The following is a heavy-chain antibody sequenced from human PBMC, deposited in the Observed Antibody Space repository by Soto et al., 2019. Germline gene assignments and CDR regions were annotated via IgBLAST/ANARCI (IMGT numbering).Heavy chain of an antibody. D-gene: IGHD5-18*01. V-gene: IGHV4-59*01. J-gene: IGHJ4*02. CDR3: ARGYGNPVSFDY. Sequence: SETLSLTCTVSGGSISSYYWSWIRQPPGKGLEWIGYIYYSGSTNYNPSLKSRVTISVDKSKNQFSLKLSSVTAADTAVYYCARGYGNPVSFDYWGQGTLVTVSS. CDR2: IYYSGST. CDR1: GGSISSYY.